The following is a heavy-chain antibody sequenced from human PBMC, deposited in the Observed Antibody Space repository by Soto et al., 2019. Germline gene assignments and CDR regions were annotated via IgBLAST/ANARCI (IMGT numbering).Heavy chain of an antibody. CDR2: MNPNSGNI. CDR3: ASGISGQKVDYYYYYYMDV. D-gene: IGHD3-3*02. Sequence: ASVKVSCKASGYTFTSYDINWVRQATGQGLEWMGWMNPNSGNIGYAQKFQGRVTMTRNTSISTAYMELSSLRSEDTAVYYCASGISGQKVDYYYYYYMDVWGKGTTVTVSS. V-gene: IGHV1-8*01. CDR1: GYTFTSYD. J-gene: IGHJ6*03.